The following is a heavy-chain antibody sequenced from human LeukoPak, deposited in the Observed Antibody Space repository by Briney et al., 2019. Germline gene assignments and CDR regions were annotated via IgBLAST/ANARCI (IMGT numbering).Heavy chain of an antibody. CDR3: ARGLTYYYDSSGYYSGPKDY. CDR2: ISSSGSTI. D-gene: IGHD3-22*01. CDR1: GFTFSSSA. V-gene: IGHV3-48*04. J-gene: IGHJ4*02. Sequence: PGGSLRLSCAASGFTFSSSAMHWVRQAPGKGLEWVSYISSSGSTIYYADSVKGRFTISRDNAKNSLYLQMNSLRAEDTAVYYCARGLTYYYDSSGYYSGPKDYWGQGTLVTVSS.